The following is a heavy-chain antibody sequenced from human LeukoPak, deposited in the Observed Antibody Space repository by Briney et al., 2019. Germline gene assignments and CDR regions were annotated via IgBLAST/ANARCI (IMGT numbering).Heavy chain of an antibody. CDR1: GYTFTGYY. CDR3: ARGYCTNGVCYLVFDY. CDR2: INPNSGGT. D-gene: IGHD2-8*01. V-gene: IGHV1-2*06. J-gene: IGHJ4*02. Sequence: ASVKVSCTASGYTFTGYYMHWVRQAPGQGLEWMGRINPNSGGTNYAQKFQGRVTMTRDTSISTAYMELSRLRSGDTAVYYCARGYCTNGVCYLVFDYWGQGTLVTVSS.